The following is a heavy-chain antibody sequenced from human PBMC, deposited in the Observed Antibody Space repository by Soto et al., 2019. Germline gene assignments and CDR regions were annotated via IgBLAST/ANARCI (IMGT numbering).Heavy chain of an antibody. V-gene: IGHV4-59*01. CDR2: IYYGGGT. J-gene: IGHJ4*02. Sequence: SETLSLTCTVSGGSISSYYLNWIRQPPGKGLEWIGDIYYGGGTNYNPSLKSRVTLSVDTSKNQFSLKLSSVTAADTAVYYCASQYYYDSSGSQTFDYWGQGTQVTV. D-gene: IGHD3-22*01. CDR1: GGSISSYY. CDR3: ASQYYYDSSGSQTFDY.